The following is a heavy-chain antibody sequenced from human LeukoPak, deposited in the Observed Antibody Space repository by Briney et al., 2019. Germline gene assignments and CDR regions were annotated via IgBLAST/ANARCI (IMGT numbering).Heavy chain of an antibody. CDR2: IRQDGSEK. CDR1: GFSFSSYW. CDR3: ARIKYNSNWWEAFDI. J-gene: IGHJ3*02. Sequence: PGGSLRLSCVASGFSFSSYWMNWVRQAPGKGLEGVANIRQDGSEKYYVDSVKGRFTISRDNAKNSLSLQMNSLRAEDTAMYYCARIKYNSNWWEAFDIWGQGTMVTVSS. V-gene: IGHV3-7*04. D-gene: IGHD6-13*01.